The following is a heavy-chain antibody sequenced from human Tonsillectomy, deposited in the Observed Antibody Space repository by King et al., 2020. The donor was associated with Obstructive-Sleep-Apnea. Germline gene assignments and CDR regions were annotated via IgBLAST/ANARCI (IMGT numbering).Heavy chain of an antibody. CDR3: AKDRVGVTPFDY. CDR1: GFTFSSYA. Sequence: VQLVESGGGLVQPGGSLRLSCAASGFTFSSYAMSWVRQAPGKGLEWVSSTSGSGAGTYYADSVKGRFTISRDNSKNTLYLQMYILRAEDTAIYYCAKDRVGVTPFDYWGQGTLVTVSS. J-gene: IGHJ4*02. V-gene: IGHV3-23*04. D-gene: IGHD1-26*01. CDR2: TSGSGAGT.